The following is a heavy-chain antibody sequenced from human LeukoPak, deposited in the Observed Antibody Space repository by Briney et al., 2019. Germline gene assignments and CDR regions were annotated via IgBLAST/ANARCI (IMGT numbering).Heavy chain of an antibody. CDR3: ARQGWDYYDSSGYSPFDY. Sequence: ASVKVSCKASGYTFTSYGISWVRQAPGQGLEWMGWISAYNGNTNYAQKLQGRVTMTTDTSTSTAYMELRSLRSDDTAVYYCARQGWDYYDSSGYSPFDYWGQGTLVTVSS. D-gene: IGHD3-22*01. CDR1: GYTFTSYG. CDR2: ISAYNGNT. J-gene: IGHJ4*02. V-gene: IGHV1-18*01.